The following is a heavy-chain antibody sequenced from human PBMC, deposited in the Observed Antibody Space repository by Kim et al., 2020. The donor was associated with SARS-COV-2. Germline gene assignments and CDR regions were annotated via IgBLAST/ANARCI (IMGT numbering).Heavy chain of an antibody. CDR3: ARHSPGITIFGVVIMGHFDY. J-gene: IGHJ4*02. Sequence: SETLSLTCTVSGGSISSYYWSCIRQPPGKGLEWIGYIYYSGSTNYNPSLKSRVTISVDTSKNQFSLKLSSVTAADTAVYYCARHSPGITIFGVVIMGHFDYWGQGTLVTVSS. V-gene: IGHV4-59*08. CDR1: GGSISSYY. CDR2: IYYSGST. D-gene: IGHD3-3*01.